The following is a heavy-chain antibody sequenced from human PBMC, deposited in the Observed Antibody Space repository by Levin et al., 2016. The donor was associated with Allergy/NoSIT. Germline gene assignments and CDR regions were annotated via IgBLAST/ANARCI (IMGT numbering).Heavy chain of an antibody. V-gene: IGHV3-74*01. J-gene: IGHJ4*02. D-gene: IGHD3-16*01. Sequence: GGSLRLSCAASGFTFSDFSMHWVRQPPGKGLVWVSLISSDGSTTSYADSVKGRFTISRDSAKNTLFLHMDSLRVEDTAMYYCARDLWGLGDYWGQGTRVTVSS. CDR3: ARDLWGLGDY. CDR2: ISSDGSTT. CDR1: GFTFSDFS.